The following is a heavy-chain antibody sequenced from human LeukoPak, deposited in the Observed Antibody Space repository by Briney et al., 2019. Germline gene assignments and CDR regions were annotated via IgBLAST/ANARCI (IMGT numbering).Heavy chain of an antibody. CDR1: GFTFSSYA. D-gene: IGHD6-19*01. CDR2: ISGSGSST. J-gene: IGHJ6*04. Sequence: GGSLRLSCAASGFTFSSYAMSWVRQAPGKGLEWVSAISGSGSSTYYADSVKGRFTISRDNSKNTLYLQMNSLRAEDTAVYYCAKVGYSSGFGMDVWGKGTTVTVSS. V-gene: IGHV3-23*01. CDR3: AKVGYSSGFGMDV.